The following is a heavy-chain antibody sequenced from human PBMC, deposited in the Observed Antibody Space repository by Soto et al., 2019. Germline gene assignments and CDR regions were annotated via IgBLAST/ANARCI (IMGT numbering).Heavy chain of an antibody. Sequence: VKVSCKVSGYTLTELSMHWVRQAPGKGLEWMGGFDPEDGETIYAQKFQGRVTMTEDTSTDTAYMELSSLRSKDSAVYYCATLAQVVVNNWGQGTLVTVSS. CDR3: ATLAQVVVNN. D-gene: IGHD2-15*01. CDR2: FDPEDGET. V-gene: IGHV1-24*01. CDR1: GYTLTELS. J-gene: IGHJ4*02.